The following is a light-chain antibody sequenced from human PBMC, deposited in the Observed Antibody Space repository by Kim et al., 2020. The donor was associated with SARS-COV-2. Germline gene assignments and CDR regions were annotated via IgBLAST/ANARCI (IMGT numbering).Light chain of an antibody. V-gene: IGKV2-28*01. CDR2: MGS. CDR3: MQALETPLT. CDR1: QSLLHTNGYNY. Sequence: DIVLTQSPLSLPVTPGEPASISCKSSQSLLHTNGYNYLDWYLQRPGQAPRLLIYMGSNRASGVPDRFSGSGSGTDFTLAISRVEAEDVGVYYCMQALETPLTFGGGTKVDIK. J-gene: IGKJ4*01.